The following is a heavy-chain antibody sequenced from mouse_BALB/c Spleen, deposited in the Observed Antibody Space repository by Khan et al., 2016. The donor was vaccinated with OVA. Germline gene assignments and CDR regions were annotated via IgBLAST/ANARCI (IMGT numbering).Heavy chain of an antibody. V-gene: IGHV3-8*02. J-gene: IGHJ3*01. CDR3: ARSTYRYAFAY. Sequence: EVKLLESGPSLVKPSQTLSLTCSVTGDSITSGYWNWIRKFPGNKLEYMGYMIYSGSTYYNPSLKSRISITRHTSKNQSYLQLSSVTTEDTATYYCARSTYRYAFAYWGQGTLVTVSA. D-gene: IGHD2-14*01. CDR1: GDSITSGY. CDR2: MIYSGST.